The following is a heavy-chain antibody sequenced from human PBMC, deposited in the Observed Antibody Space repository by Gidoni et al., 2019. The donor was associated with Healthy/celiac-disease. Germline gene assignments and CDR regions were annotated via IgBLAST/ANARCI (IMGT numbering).Heavy chain of an antibody. D-gene: IGHD3-16*02. CDR1: GGSISRGGYY. Sequence: QVQLQESGPGLVKPSQTLSLPCTVSGGSISRGGYYWSWIRQHPGKGLEWIGYIYYSGSTYYNPSLKSRVTISVDTSKNQFSLKLSSVTAADTAVYYCARGVITFGGVIAQNWFDPWGQGTLVTVSS. J-gene: IGHJ5*02. V-gene: IGHV4-31*03. CDR2: IYYSGST. CDR3: ARGVITFGGVIAQNWFDP.